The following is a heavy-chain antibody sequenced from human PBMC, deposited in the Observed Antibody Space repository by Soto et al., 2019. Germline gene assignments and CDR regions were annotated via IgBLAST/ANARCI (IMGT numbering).Heavy chain of an antibody. J-gene: IGHJ4*02. CDR1: GFTFGGYA. D-gene: IGHD2-21*02. V-gene: IGHV3-49*04. Sequence: GGSLRLSCSASGFTFGGYAMSWVRLAPGKGLELVYFIRSKAYYGTTEYAASVRGRFTIPREGSRSIAYLQMNSLKSEDTAVYFCTRAPFVVETAPTKFDYWGQGT. CDR3: TRAPFVVETAPTKFDY. CDR2: IRSKAYYGTT.